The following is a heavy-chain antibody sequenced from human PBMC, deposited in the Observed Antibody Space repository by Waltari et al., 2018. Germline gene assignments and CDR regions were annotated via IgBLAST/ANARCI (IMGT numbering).Heavy chain of an antibody. CDR1: GFTFSSCR. V-gene: IGHV3-7*04. D-gene: IGHD4-17*01. J-gene: IGHJ4*02. CDR3: ARADYGGSADYDY. CDR2: INEDGSEK. Sequence: EVQLVESGGTLVQPGGSLRLSCVASGFTFSSCRMTWVRQAPGKGLEWLANINEDGSEKFYVDSVTGRFSISRDNAKNSLYLQMNTLTVEDTAVYYCARADYGGSADYDYWGQGTLVTVSS.